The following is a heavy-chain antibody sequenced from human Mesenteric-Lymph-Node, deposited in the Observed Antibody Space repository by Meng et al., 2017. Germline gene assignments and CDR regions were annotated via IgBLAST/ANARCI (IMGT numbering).Heavy chain of an antibody. V-gene: IGHV4-34*01. CDR3: ARDRPYYYDSSGYYSDNWFDP. CDR1: GGSFRGYY. D-gene: IGHD3-22*01. J-gene: IGHJ5*02. Sequence: QGQPQAGAAGLLKPSETLSLACAVYGGSFRGYYWSWIRQPPGKGLEWIGEINHSGSTNYNPSLKSRVTISVDTSKNQFSLKLSSVTAADTAVYYCARDRPYYYDSSGYYSDNWFDPWGQGTLVTVSS. CDR2: INHSGST.